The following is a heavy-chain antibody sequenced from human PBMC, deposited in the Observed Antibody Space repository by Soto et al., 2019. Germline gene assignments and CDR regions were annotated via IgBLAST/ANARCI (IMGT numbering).Heavy chain of an antibody. CDR3: ARAGLWLAPSAFDP. Sequence: SETLSLTCPVSGFSISSYYWSWIRQPPGKGLEWIGYIYYSGSTNYNPSLKSRVTISVDTSKNQFPLKLSSVTAADTAVYYCARAGLWLAPSAFDPWGQGTLVTVS. CDR1: GFSISSYY. J-gene: IGHJ5*02. V-gene: IGHV4-59*01. CDR2: IYYSGST. D-gene: IGHD6-19*01.